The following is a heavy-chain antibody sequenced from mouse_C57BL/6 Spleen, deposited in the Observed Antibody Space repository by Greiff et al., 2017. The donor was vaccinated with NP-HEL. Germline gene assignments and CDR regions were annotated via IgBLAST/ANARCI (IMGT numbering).Heavy chain of an antibody. Sequence: QVQLQQPGAELVMPGASVKLSCKASGYTFTSYWMHWVKQRPGQGLEWIGEIDPSDSYTNYNQKFKGKSTLTVDKSSSTAYMQLSSLTSEDSAVYYCARMGLTGHWYFDVWGTGTTVTVSS. CDR2: IDPSDSYT. J-gene: IGHJ1*03. CDR1: GYTFTSYW. D-gene: IGHD4-1*01. CDR3: ARMGLTGHWYFDV. V-gene: IGHV1-69*01.